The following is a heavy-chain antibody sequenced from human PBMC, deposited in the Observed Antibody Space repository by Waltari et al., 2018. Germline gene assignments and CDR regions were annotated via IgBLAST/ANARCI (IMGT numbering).Heavy chain of an antibody. Sequence: EVQLLESGGGLVQPGGSLSLSCAASGFTFRSYAMSWVHQAPGKGREWVSAISGSGGSTYYADSVKGRFTISRDNSKNTLYLQMNSLRAEDTAVYYCANGMDIPYYFDYWGQGTLVTVSS. D-gene: IGHD5-12*01. CDR2: ISGSGGST. CDR3: ANGMDIPYYFDY. V-gene: IGHV3-23*01. J-gene: IGHJ4*02. CDR1: GFTFRSYA.